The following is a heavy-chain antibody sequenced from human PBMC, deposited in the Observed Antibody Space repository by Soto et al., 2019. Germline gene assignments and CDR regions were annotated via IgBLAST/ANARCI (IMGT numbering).Heavy chain of an antibody. V-gene: IGHV3-21*06. Sequence: PGGSLRLSCAASGFTFTRYIMNWVRQSPGKGLEWVSSISSTTNYIYYGDSMKGRFTISRDNAKNSLYLEMNSLRAEDTAVYYCAREGSYSAYNFAHGIQLWSFDFWGQGALVTVSS. D-gene: IGHD5-12*01. CDR1: GFTFTRYI. CDR2: ISSTTNYI. J-gene: IGHJ4*02. CDR3: AREGSYSAYNFAHGIQLWSFDF.